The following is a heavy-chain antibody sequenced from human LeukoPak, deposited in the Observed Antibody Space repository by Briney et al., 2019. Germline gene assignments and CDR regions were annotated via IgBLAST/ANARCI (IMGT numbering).Heavy chain of an antibody. D-gene: IGHD6-19*01. CDR1: GGSFSGHY. J-gene: IGHJ4*02. CDR3: ARYRYSSGWYETIYYFDY. V-gene: IGHV4-34*01. CDR2: INHSGST. Sequence: PSETLSLTCAVYGGSFSGHYWSWIRQPPGKGLEWIGEINHSGSTNYNPSLKSRVTISVDTSKNQFSLKLSSVTAADTAVYYCARYRYSSGWYETIYYFDYWGQGTLVTVSS.